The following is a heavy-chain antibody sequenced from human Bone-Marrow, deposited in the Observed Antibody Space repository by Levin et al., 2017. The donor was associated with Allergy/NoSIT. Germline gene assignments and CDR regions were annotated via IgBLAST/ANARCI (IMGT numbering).Heavy chain of an antibody. Sequence: LSLTCAASGFTVSSNYMSWVRQAPGKGLEWVSVIYSGGSTYYADSVKGRFTISRDNSKNTLYLQMNSLRAEDTAVYYCARGRTAMVSYWGQGTLVTVSS. CDR3: ARGRTAMVSY. CDR2: IYSGGST. D-gene: IGHD5-18*01. V-gene: IGHV3-66*02. CDR1: GFTVSSNY. J-gene: IGHJ4*02.